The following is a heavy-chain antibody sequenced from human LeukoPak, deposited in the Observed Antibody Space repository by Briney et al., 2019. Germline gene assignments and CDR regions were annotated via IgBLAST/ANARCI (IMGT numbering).Heavy chain of an antibody. CDR3: ARAASLGGASNI. CDR2: ISSSSSYI. CDR1: GFTFSSYS. Sequence: GGSLRLSCAASGFTFSSYSMNWVRQAPGKGLEWVSSISSSSSYIYYADSVKGRFTISRDNSKNTLYLHMNSLRAEDAAVYYCARAASLGGASNIWGQGTMATVSS. D-gene: IGHD3-16*01. V-gene: IGHV3-21*04. J-gene: IGHJ3*02.